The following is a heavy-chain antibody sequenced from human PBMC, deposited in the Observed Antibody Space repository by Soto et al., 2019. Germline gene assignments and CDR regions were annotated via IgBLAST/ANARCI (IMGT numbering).Heavy chain of an antibody. D-gene: IGHD6-13*01. Sequence: QVQLQESGPGLVEPSQTLSLTCTVSGGSISGEGYYWSWIRQYSGRGLEWIGYIHYSGSTYSNPSLKSRVTISVYPSKTQFFLKLPSVTAADTAVYYCARAWTATAGWANWFDRWGQGTLVTVSS. CDR1: GGSISGEGYY. CDR3: ARAWTATAGWANWFDR. J-gene: IGHJ5*02. CDR2: IHYSGST. V-gene: IGHV4-31*03.